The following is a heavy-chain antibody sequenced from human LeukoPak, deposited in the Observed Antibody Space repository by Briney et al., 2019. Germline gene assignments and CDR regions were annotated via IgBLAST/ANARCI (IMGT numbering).Heavy chain of an antibody. J-gene: IGHJ4*02. CDR3: ARDSGSYCFDY. CDR2: ISGYNGNT. CDR1: GYTFINSG. V-gene: IGHV1-18*01. Sequence: ASVKVSCKASGYTFINSGITWVRQAPGQGLEWMGWISGYNGNTKYVQKFQGRVTMTTDTSTTTAYLELRSLRSDDTAVYYCARDSGSYCFDYWGQGILVTVSS. D-gene: IGHD1-26*01.